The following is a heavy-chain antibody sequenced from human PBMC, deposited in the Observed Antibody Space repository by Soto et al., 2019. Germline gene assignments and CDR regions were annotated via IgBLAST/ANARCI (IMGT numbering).Heavy chain of an antibody. CDR2: IYYSGST. Sequence: PSETLSLTCTVSGGSFSSGSYYWSWIRQPPGKGLEWIGYIYYSGSTNYNPSLKSRVTISVDTSKNQFSLKLSSVTAADTAVYYCARDIGDGYPYFDYWGQGTLVTVSS. J-gene: IGHJ4*02. D-gene: IGHD5-12*01. CDR3: ARDIGDGYPYFDY. V-gene: IGHV4-61*01. CDR1: GGSFSSGSYY.